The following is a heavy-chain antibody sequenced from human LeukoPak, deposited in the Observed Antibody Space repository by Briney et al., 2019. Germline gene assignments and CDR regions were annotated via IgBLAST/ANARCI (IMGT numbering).Heavy chain of an antibody. D-gene: IGHD4-17*01. CDR3: AKGDYEDWYFDL. CDR2: ISGSGGST. Sequence: GGSLRLSCAASGFTFSSYAMSWVRQAPGKGLEWVSAISGSGGSTYYADSVKGRFTISGDNSKNTLYLQMNSLRAEDTAVYYCAKGDYEDWYFDLWGRGTLVTVSS. J-gene: IGHJ2*01. CDR1: GFTFSSYA. V-gene: IGHV3-23*01.